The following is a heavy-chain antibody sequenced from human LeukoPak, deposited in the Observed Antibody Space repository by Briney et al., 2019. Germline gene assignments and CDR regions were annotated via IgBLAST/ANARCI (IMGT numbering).Heavy chain of an antibody. CDR3: ARDKGRALYYYYGMDV. CDR1: GFTFSSYS. V-gene: IGHV3-21*01. J-gene: IGHJ6*02. CDR2: ISSSSSYI. Sequence: GGSLRLSCAASGFTFSSYSMNWVRQAPGKGLEWVSSISSSSSYIYYADSVKGRFTISRDNSKNTLYLQMNSLRAEDTAVYYCARDKGRALYYYYGMDVWGQGTTVTVSS.